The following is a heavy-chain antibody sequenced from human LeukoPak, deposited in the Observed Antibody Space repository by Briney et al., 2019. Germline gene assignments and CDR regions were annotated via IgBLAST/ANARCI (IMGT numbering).Heavy chain of an antibody. D-gene: IGHD5-24*01. CDR3: AKGREMSAILDAHYYYINV. Sequence: SVKVSCKASGDTFSNYVITWVRQAPGQGLEWVGWIIPIFGTTKYAQRFQDRVTITADRSMTTAYMDLTSLKYDDTAVYFCAKGREMSAILDAHYYYINVWGKGTTVTVSS. V-gene: IGHV1-69*06. CDR2: IIPIFGTT. CDR1: GDTFSNYV. J-gene: IGHJ6*03.